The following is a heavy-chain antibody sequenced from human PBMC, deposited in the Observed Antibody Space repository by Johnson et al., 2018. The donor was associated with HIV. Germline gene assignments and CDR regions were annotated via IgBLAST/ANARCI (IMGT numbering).Heavy chain of an antibody. D-gene: IGHD1-26*01. V-gene: IGHV3-15*01. CDR2: IKSKTDGGTT. CDR3: TAHYRNAFDI. CDR1: GLKFDDYG. J-gene: IGHJ3*02. Sequence: VQLVESGGGVVRPGGSLRLSCAASGLKFDDYGMSWVRQAPGKGLEWVGRIKSKTDGGTTDYAAPVKGRFTLSRDDSKNTLFLQMNSLKTEDTALYYCTAHYRNAFDIWGQGTMVTVSS.